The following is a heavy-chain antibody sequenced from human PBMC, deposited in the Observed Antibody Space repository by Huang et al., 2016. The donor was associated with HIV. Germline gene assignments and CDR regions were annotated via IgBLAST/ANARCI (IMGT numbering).Heavy chain of an antibody. J-gene: IGHJ3*02. CDR3: ARHMDCSSSSCLAGGHERGPFDM. CDR1: GGSISSSSYY. V-gene: IGHV4-39*01. CDR2: IYYIGLT. Sequence: QLQLQESGPGLVKPSETLSLTCSVSGGSISSSSYYWGWIRQPPGKGLEWIGSIYYIGLTFYNPALKSRGTISVYTSKNQFSLRLSSVTAADTSVYYCARHMDCSSSSCLAGGHERGPFDMWGQGTMVTVSS. D-gene: IGHD2-2*01.